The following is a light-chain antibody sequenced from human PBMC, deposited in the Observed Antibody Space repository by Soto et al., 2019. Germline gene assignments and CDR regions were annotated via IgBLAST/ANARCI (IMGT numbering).Light chain of an antibody. V-gene: IGKV1-5*03. CDR2: KAS. CDR3: QQYSSYWT. Sequence: DYQLTQSPSTLAASVGARVTITCRASQSSSSWLAWYQQKPGKAPKLLIYKASSLESGVPSRFSGIGSGTEFPLTISSLQPDDSATDDCQQYSSYWTFGQGTKVDIK. J-gene: IGKJ1*01. CDR1: QSSSSW.